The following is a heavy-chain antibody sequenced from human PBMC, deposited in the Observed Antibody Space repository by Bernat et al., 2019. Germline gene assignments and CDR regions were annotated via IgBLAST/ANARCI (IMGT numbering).Heavy chain of an antibody. V-gene: IGHV3-11*05. J-gene: IGHJ6*03. CDR1: GFTFSDYY. CDR2: ISSSSSYT. Sequence: QVQLVESGGGLVKPGGSLRLSCAASGFTFSDYYMSWIRQPPGKGLDWVSYISSSSSYTNDADSVKGRFTISRDNAKSSLYLQMNSLRAEDTAVYDCARGTSTSAPYMDVWGKGTTVTVSS. CDR3: ARGTSTSAPYMDV.